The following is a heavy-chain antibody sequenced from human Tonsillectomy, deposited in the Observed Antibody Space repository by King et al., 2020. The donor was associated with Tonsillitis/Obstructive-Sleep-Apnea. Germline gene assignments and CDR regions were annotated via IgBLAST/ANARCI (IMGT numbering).Heavy chain of an antibody. CDR1: GYSFTSYS. J-gene: IGHJ4*02. CDR3: AGHTGIAARPTPDY. V-gene: IGHV5-51*01. D-gene: IGHD6-6*01. CDR2: IYTGDSDT. Sequence: VQLVESGAEVKKPGESLKISCKGSGYSFTSYSIGWVRQMPGKGLEWMGIIYTGDSDTRYSPSFQGQVTISADKSISTASLQWNSLKIPDTAMNDCAGHTGIAARPTPDYWGQGTLVTVAS.